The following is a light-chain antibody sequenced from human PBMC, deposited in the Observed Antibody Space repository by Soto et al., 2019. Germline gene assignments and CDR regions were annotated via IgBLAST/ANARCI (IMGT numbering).Light chain of an antibody. CDR2: DVS. J-gene: IGLJ2*01. CDR1: SSDVGGYNY. Sequence: QSALTQPASVSGSPGQSITISCTGTSSDVGGYNYVSWYQQHPGKAPKLMIYDVSNRPSGVSNRFSGSKSGNTASLTISGLQAEDEADYYCSSYTSSSPVEFGGGTKVTVL. CDR3: SSYTSSSPVE. V-gene: IGLV2-14*01.